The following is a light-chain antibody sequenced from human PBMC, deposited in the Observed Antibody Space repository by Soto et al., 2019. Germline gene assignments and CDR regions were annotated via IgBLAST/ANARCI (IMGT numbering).Light chain of an antibody. J-gene: IGKJ4*01. V-gene: IGKV3-20*01. CDR2: GVS. Sequence: EVVLTQSPGTLSLSPGERATLSCRASQSVSSNYLAWYQQKPGQAPRLLIYGVSTRATGIPDRFSGSGSGTGFSLTISRLEPEDFAMYYCQQYFTSPLTFGGGTNVDIK. CDR3: QQYFTSPLT. CDR1: QSVSSNY.